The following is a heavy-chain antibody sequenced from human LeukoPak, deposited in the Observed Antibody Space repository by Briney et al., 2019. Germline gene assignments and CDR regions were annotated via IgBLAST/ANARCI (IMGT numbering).Heavy chain of an antibody. CDR2: IIPIFGTA. CDR1: GGTFSRYA. D-gene: IGHD3-22*01. Sequence: ASVKVSCKASGGTFSRYAISWVRQAPGQGLEWMGGIIPIFGTANYAQKFQGRVTITADESTSTAYMELSSLRSEDTAVYYCARHYYDSSAHAYYFDYWGQGTLVTVSS. CDR3: ARHYYDSSAHAYYFDY. J-gene: IGHJ4*02. V-gene: IGHV1-69*13.